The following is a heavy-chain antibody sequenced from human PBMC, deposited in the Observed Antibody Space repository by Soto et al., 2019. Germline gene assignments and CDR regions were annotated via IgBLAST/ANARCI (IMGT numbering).Heavy chain of an antibody. J-gene: IGHJ4*02. CDR3: ARLYGRTYYAFDF. Sequence: QVQLQESGPGLVKPSQTLSLTCSVSGGSISSGGYYWSWIRQHPGKGLEWIGFIYYSGSTFYNPSLESRVTISVDTSKNQFSLKLTSVTAADTAVYFCARLYGRTYYAFDFWGPGTLVTVSS. D-gene: IGHD1-26*01. V-gene: IGHV4-31*03. CDR1: GGSISSGGYY. CDR2: IYYSGST.